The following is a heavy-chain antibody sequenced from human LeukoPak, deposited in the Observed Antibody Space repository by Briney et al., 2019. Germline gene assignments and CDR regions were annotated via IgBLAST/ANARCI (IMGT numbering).Heavy chain of an antibody. J-gene: IGHJ4*02. V-gene: IGHV4-59*01. CDR1: GGSIIGFY. CDR3: ARGIQHFQPFDY. CDR2: IYDDGRT. Sequence: KPPETLSLTCSVSGGSIIGFYWDWIRQPPGKGPEWIGFIYDDGRTNYNPSLKSRVAISLDTSRDQFSLKLRSVTAADTAVYYCARGIQHFQPFDYWGQGTLVTVSS. D-gene: IGHD1-1*01.